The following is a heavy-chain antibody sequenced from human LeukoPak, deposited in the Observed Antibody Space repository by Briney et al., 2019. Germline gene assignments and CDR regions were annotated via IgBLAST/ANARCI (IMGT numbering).Heavy chain of an antibody. J-gene: IGHJ4*02. CDR3: ASLTVTGGSLSDY. CDR2: IKQDGTEK. V-gene: IGHV3-7*02. D-gene: IGHD2-15*01. CDR1: KFTFSSYW. Sequence: GGSLRLSCAASKFTFSSYWMNWVRQAPGKGLEWVANIKQDGTEKYFVDPVKGRFTISRDNAKNSLYLQMNSLRAEDTAVYYCASLTVTGGSLSDYWGQGTLVTVSS.